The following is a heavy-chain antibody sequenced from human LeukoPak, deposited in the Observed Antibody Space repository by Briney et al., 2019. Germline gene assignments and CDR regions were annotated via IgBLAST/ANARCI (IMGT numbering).Heavy chain of an antibody. Sequence: SETLSLTCTVSGDSIRGSNYYWGWIRQPPGKGLEWIGSVHYTGNTFYNPSLESRVTISVDTSKNQFSLKLNSVTAADTAVYYCARQAYGSGSVASFDPWGQGTQVTVSS. CDR2: VHYTGNT. CDR1: GDSIRGSNYY. V-gene: IGHV4-39*01. CDR3: ARQAYGSGSVASFDP. D-gene: IGHD3-10*01. J-gene: IGHJ5*02.